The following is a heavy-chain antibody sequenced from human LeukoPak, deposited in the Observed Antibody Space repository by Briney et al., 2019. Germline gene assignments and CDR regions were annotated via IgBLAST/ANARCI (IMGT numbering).Heavy chain of an antibody. J-gene: IGHJ4*02. CDR1: GFNVDDFA. CDR3: ARGLGGLD. V-gene: IGHV3-43D*04. CDR2: ISWDDDST. Sequence: GGSLRLSCAASGFNVDDFAMQWVRQTPGKGLEWVAAISWDDDSTYYVDSVKGRFTISRDNSKNSLYLQMNSLRSDDTALYYCARGLGGLDWGQGTLVTVSS. D-gene: IGHD3-10*01.